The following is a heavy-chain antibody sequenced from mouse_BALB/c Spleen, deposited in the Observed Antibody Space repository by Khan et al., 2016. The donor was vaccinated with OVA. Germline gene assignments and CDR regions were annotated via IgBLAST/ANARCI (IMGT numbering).Heavy chain of an antibody. Sequence: EVQLQESGPGLVKPSQSLSLTCTVTGYSITSEYTWNWIRQFPGNKLEWMGFISYSRNTRYNPSLKSRISITRDTSKNQFFLQLNSVTSEDTATYYCARKDYYDYDPFPYWGQGTLVTVSA. V-gene: IGHV3-2*02. CDR3: ARKDYYDYDPFPY. J-gene: IGHJ3*01. CDR1: GYSITSEYT. D-gene: IGHD2-4*01. CDR2: ISYSRNT.